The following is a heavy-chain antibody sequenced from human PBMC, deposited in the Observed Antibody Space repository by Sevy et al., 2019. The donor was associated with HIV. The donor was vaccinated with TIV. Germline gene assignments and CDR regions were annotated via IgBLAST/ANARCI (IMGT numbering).Heavy chain of an antibody. J-gene: IGHJ3*02. CDR3: ARDRKVLLVVYAIPFDVFDI. CDR2: IRSDGSHE. D-gene: IGHD2-8*02. CDR1: GFTFSNHA. V-gene: IGHV3-30*02. Sequence: GGSLRLSCAASGFTFSNHAMHWVRQSPGKGLEWVAFIRSDGSHEYYADSVKCRFTISIDNSKNTVYLRMSSLRPEYTAVYDCARDRKVLLVVYAIPFDVFDIWGQGTMVTVSS.